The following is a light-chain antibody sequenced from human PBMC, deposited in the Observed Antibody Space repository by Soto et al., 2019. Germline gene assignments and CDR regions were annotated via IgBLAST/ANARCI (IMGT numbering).Light chain of an antibody. J-gene: IGKJ1*01. Sequence: EIVLTQSPATLSLSPGERGTLSCRASESVTNYLAWYQQKPGQAPRLLVYDVSNRATGIPARFSGGGSGTDSTLTISNLEPEDFAVYYCQQRSDWPWTFGQGTKVEIK. CDR3: QQRSDWPWT. V-gene: IGKV3-11*01. CDR2: DVS. CDR1: ESVTNY.